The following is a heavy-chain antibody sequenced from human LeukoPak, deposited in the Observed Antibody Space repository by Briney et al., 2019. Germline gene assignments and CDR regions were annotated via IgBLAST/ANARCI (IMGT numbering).Heavy chain of an antibody. CDR1: GYTFTSYD. CDR3: ARDQRGPYGSGSYRY. CDR2: MNPNSGNT. D-gene: IGHD3-10*01. J-gene: IGHJ4*02. Sequence: ASVKVSCKASGYTFTSYDINWVRQATGQGLEWMGWMNPNSGNTGYAQKFQGRVTMTRDTSISTAYMELSRLRSDDTAVYYCARDQRGPYGSGSYRYWGQGTLVTVSS. V-gene: IGHV1-8*01.